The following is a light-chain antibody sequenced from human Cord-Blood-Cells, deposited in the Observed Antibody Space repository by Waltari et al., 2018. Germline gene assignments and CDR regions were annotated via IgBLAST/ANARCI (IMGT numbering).Light chain of an antibody. V-gene: IGKV1-39*01. CDR2: AAS. CDR3: QQSYSTPST. Sequence: DIQMTQSPSSLSASVGDRVTITCRASQSISSYLNWYQQNPGKAPKLLIYAASSLQSGFPSRFSGSGSGTDFTLTISSLQPEDFATYYCQQSYSTPSTFDQGTRLEIK. J-gene: IGKJ5*01. CDR1: QSISSY.